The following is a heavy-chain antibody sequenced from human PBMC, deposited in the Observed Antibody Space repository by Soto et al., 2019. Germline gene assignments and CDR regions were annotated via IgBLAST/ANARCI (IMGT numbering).Heavy chain of an antibody. CDR3: AKMSSENYYDPVFS. D-gene: IGHD3-22*01. V-gene: IGHV3-11*01. CDR2: ISSSGNTI. Sequence: QVQLVESGGGLVKTSGSLRIACAASGFTFSDYYMSWVRQAPGKGLEWVSYISSSGNTIYYADSVKGRFTISRGNAKNSVYLQMNSLRAEDTALYFCAKMSSENYYDPVFSWGQGTLVTVSS. J-gene: IGHJ4*02. CDR1: GFTFSDYY.